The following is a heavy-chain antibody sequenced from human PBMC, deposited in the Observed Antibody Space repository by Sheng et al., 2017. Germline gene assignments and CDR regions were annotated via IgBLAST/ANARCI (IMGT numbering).Heavy chain of an antibody. Sequence: EVQLVESGGGLVQPGGSLRLSCAASGFTFSTYWMTWVRQAPGKGLEWVANIKQDGSEKYYVDSVKGRFTISRDNAKNSLYLQMNTLRVEDTAVYYCARRTGSTSWYGDYWGQGILVTGLL. J-gene: IGHJ4*02. D-gene: IGHD6-13*01. CDR3: ARRTGSTSWYGDY. CDR1: GFTFSTYW. V-gene: IGHV3-7*01. CDR2: IKQDGSEK.